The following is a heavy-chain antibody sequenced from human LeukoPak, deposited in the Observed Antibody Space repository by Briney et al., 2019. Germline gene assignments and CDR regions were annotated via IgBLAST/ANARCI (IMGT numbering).Heavy chain of an antibody. J-gene: IGHJ4*02. V-gene: IGHV3-66*01. CDR1: GFTVGSNY. D-gene: IGHD3-22*01. Sequence: PGGSLRLSCAASGFTVGSNYMSWVRQAPGKGLEWVSVIHSGGSTYYADSVKGRFTISRDNSKNALYLQMNSLRAEDTAVYYCARDSSDSSGYYYDDYWGQGTLVTVPS. CDR3: ARDSSDSSGYYYDDY. CDR2: IHSGGST.